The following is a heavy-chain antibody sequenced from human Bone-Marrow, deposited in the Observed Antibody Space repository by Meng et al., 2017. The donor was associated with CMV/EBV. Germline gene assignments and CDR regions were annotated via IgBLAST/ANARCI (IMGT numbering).Heavy chain of an antibody. J-gene: IGHJ5*02. D-gene: IGHD6-6*01. Sequence: SETLSLTCTVSGGSVSSGSYYWSWIRQPPGKGLEWIGYIYYSGSTNYNPSLKSRVSISIDTSRNQFSLKLTSVTAADTAVYYCARDLFRYSRSSELQPWGQGTLVTVSS. CDR1: GGSVSSGSYY. V-gene: IGHV4-61*01. CDR2: IYYSGST. CDR3: ARDLFRYSRSSELQP.